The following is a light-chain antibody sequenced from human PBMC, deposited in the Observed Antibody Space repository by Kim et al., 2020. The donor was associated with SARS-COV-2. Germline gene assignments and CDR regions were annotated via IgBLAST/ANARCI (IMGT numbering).Light chain of an antibody. V-gene: IGLV7-43*01. Sequence: GAVTLTWATNTGAVTSGHFPNGFQQKRGRAPRALIYSKTDKQSWTPARFSSSLRGGKAAVTLSGVQPEDEADDYCLLHDGGARVFGGGTKLTVL. CDR3: LLHDGGARV. J-gene: IGLJ3*02. CDR2: SKT. CDR1: TGAVTSGHF.